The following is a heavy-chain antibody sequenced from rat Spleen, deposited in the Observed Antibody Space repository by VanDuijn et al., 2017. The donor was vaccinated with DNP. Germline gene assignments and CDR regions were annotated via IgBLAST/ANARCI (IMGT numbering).Heavy chain of an antibody. J-gene: IGHJ2*01. CDR3: TTLNFYASLAEYFDF. CDR1: GFTFSSFP. D-gene: IGHD1-12*01. V-gene: IGHV5-46*01. Sequence: EVQLVESGGGLVQPGRSMKLSCAASGFTFSSFPMAWVRQAPTKGLEWVATISTSGGSTYYRDSVKGRFTISRDNAKNILHLQMDSLRSEDTATYYCTTLNFYASLAEYFDFWGQGVMVTVSS. CDR2: ISTSGGST.